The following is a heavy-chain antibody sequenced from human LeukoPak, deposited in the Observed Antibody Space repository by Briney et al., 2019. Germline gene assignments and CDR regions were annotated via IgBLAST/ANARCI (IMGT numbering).Heavy chain of an antibody. CDR1: GGSISSYY. CDR2: IYHSGST. Sequence: SETLSLTCTVSGGSISSYYWSWIRQPPGKGLEWIGYIYHSGSTYYNPSLKSRVTISVDRSKNQFSLKLSSVTAADTAVYYCAREGDYGDYAPWGQGTLVTVSS. CDR3: AREGDYGDYAP. J-gene: IGHJ5*02. D-gene: IGHD4-17*01. V-gene: IGHV4-59*12.